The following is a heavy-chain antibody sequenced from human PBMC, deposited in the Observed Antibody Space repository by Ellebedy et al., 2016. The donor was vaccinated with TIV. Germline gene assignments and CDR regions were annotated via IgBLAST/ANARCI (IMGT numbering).Heavy chain of an antibody. CDR2: ISYDGSNK. CDR3: ARGTEWELSYFDY. J-gene: IGHJ4*02. V-gene: IGHV3-30*04. CDR1: GFTFSSYA. Sequence: GGSLRLXXAASGFTFSSYAMHWVRQAPGKGLEWVAVISYDGSNKYYAGSVKGRFTISRDNSKNTLNLQMNSLRAEDTAVYYCARGTEWELSYFDYWGQGTLVTVSS. D-gene: IGHD1-26*01.